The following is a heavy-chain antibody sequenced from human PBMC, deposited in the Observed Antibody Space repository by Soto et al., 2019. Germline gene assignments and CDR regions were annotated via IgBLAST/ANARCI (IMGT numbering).Heavy chain of an antibody. CDR1: GGSISSGGYY. V-gene: IGHV4-31*03. D-gene: IGHD3-3*01. Sequence: SETLSLTCTVSGGSISSGGYYWSWIRQHPGKGLEWIGYIYYSGSTYYNPSLKSRVTISVDTSKNQFSLKLSSVTAADTAVYYCARGGITIFGVVILEHFDYWGQGTLVTVSS. J-gene: IGHJ4*02. CDR2: IYYSGST. CDR3: ARGGITIFGVVILEHFDY.